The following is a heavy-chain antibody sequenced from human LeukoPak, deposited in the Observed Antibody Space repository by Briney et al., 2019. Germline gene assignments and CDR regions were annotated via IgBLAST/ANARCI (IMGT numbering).Heavy chain of an antibody. CDR2: MNPNSGNT. V-gene: IGHV1-8*01. Sequence: GASVKVSCKASGYTFTSYDINWVRQATGQGLEWMGWMNPNSGNTGYAQKFQGRVTMTRNTSISTAYMGLSSLRSEDTAVYYCASSFAGRGAFDIWGQGTMVTVSS. D-gene: IGHD2-15*01. CDR3: ASSFAGRGAFDI. CDR1: GYTFTSYD. J-gene: IGHJ3*02.